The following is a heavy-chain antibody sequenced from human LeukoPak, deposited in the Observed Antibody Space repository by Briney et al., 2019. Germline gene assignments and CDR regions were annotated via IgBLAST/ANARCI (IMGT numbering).Heavy chain of an antibody. Sequence: PGGTLRLSCAASGFTFSSYGMSWVRQAPGKGLEWVGRIKSKTDGGTTDYAAPVKGRFTISRDDSKNTLYLQMNSLKTEDTAVYYCTTDPYYYDSSGYYGSWGQGTLVTVSS. CDR3: TTDPYYYDSSGYYGS. CDR1: GFTFSSYG. V-gene: IGHV3-15*01. D-gene: IGHD3-22*01. CDR2: IKSKTDGGTT. J-gene: IGHJ4*02.